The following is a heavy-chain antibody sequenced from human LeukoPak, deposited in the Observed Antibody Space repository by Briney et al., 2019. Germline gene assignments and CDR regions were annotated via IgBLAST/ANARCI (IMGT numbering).Heavy chain of an antibody. J-gene: IGHJ3*02. D-gene: IGHD3-22*01. Sequence: GGSLRLSCAASRFTFSSYAMSWVRQAPGKGLEWVSAISDSGASTYYADSVKDRFTISRDDFKNTLTLQMNSLRAEDTAVFCCAKGNYYDSSGRNVFDIWGQGTMVTVSS. CDR3: AKGNYYDSSGRNVFDI. CDR2: ISDSGAST. CDR1: RFTFSSYA. V-gene: IGHV3-23*01.